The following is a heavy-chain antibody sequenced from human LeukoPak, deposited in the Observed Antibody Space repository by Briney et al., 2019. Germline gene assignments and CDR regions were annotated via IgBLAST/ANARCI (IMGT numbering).Heavy chain of an antibody. J-gene: IGHJ4*02. CDR3: ARGFITMFGADPFDY. Sequence: SETLSLTCAVYGGSFSGYFWSWIRQPPGKGLEWIGEIDHSGSTNYNPSIQSRVTISVDPYKNPLSLKLSSVTAADPAVYYCARGFITMFGADPFDYGGEGTLVTVPS. CDR1: GGSFSGYF. CDR2: IDHSGST. D-gene: IGHD3-3*01. V-gene: IGHV4-34*01.